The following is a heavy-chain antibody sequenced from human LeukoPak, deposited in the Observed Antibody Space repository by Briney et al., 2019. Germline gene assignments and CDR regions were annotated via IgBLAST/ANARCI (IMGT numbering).Heavy chain of an antibody. Sequence: SETLSLTCTVSGVSIKNYYWSWIRQPPGKGLEWIGYIYYSGSTNYNPSLKSRVTISVDTSKNQFSLKLSSVTAADTAVYYCARAGRYWYFDLWGRGTLVTVSS. J-gene: IGHJ2*01. CDR1: GVSIKNYY. V-gene: IGHV4-59*01. D-gene: IGHD7-27*01. CDR2: IYYSGST. CDR3: ARAGRYWYFDL.